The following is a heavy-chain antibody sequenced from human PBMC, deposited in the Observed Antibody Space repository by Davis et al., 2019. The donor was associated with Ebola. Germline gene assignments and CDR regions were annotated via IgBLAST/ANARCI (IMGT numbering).Heavy chain of an antibody. J-gene: IGHJ2*01. V-gene: IGHV3-30*18. CDR1: GFTFNHYN. Sequence: GESLKISCAASGFTFNHYNMYWVRQAPGKGPEWVAVISYDGSNKYYADSVKGRFTISRDNSKNTLYLQMNSLRAEDTAVYYCAKEKTTVTTFWYFDLWGRGTLVTVSS. CDR2: ISYDGSNK. D-gene: IGHD4-17*01. CDR3: AKEKTTVTTFWYFDL.